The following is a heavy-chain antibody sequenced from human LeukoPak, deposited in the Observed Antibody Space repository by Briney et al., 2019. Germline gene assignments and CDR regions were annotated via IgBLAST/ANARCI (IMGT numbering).Heavy chain of an antibody. Sequence: PSETLSLTCTVSGGSISSSSYYWGWIRQPPGKGLEWIGSIYYSGSTNYNPSLKSRVTISVDTSKNQFSLKLSSVTAADTAVYYCASTSIAARPFWFDPWGQGTLVTVSS. CDR3: ASTSIAARPFWFDP. D-gene: IGHD6-6*01. V-gene: IGHV4-39*07. CDR1: GGSISSSSYY. J-gene: IGHJ5*02. CDR2: IYYSGST.